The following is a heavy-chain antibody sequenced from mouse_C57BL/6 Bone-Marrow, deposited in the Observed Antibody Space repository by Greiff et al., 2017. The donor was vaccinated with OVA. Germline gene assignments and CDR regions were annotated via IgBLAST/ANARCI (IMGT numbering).Heavy chain of an antibody. J-gene: IGHJ1*03. CDR1: GYTFTSYW. CDR2: IYPGSGST. D-gene: IGHD2-4*01. Sequence: QVQLQQPGAELVKPGASVKMSCKASGYTFTSYWITWVKQRPGQGLEWIGDIYPGSGSTNYNEKFKSKATLTVDKPSSTAYMQLSSLTSEDSAVYYCARWGIYYDYGGYFDVWGTGTTVTVSA. CDR3: ARWGIYYDYGGYFDV. V-gene: IGHV1-55*01.